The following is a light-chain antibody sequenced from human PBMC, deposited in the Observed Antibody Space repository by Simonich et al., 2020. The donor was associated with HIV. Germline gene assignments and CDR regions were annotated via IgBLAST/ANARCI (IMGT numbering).Light chain of an antibody. V-gene: IGKV3-15*01. J-gene: IGKJ2*01. Sequence: EIVMTQSPATLSVSPGERATLSCMAIQSVRTNVAWYQQKPGQAPRLLIFDASTRATGITARFSGRGSGTEFTLTIRRLESEDFAVYYCQQYCDWYTFGQGTKLEIK. CDR1: QSVRTN. CDR3: QQYCDWYT. CDR2: DAS.